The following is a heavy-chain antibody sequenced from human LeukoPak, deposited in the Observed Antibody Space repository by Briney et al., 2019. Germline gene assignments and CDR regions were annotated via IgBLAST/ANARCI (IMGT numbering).Heavy chain of an antibody. V-gene: IGHV3-30*18. CDR3: VKDYRRDGYNYYFDY. Sequence: GGSLRLSCAASGFTFSNYGMHWVRQAPGKGLEWVAVISYDGSTEQYSDSVKGRSTISRDNSKNTLYLQMDSLRPEDTAVYYCVKDYRRDGYNYYFDYWGQGTLVTLSS. J-gene: IGHJ4*02. CDR2: ISYDGSTE. CDR1: GFTFSNYG. D-gene: IGHD5-24*01.